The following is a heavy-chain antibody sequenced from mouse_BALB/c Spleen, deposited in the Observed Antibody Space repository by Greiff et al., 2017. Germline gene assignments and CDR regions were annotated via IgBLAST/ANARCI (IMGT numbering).Heavy chain of an antibody. CDR2: ISYSGST. J-gene: IGHJ4*01. CDR1: GYSITSDYA. D-gene: IGHD2-1*01. CDR3: ASYGNLYAMDY. V-gene: IGHV3-2*02. Sequence: EVKLVESGPGLVKPSQSLSLTCTVTGYSITSDYAWNWIRQFPGNKLEWMGYISYSGSTSYNPSLKSRISITRDTSKNQFFLQLNSVTTEDTATYYCASYGNLYAMDYWGQGTSVTVSS.